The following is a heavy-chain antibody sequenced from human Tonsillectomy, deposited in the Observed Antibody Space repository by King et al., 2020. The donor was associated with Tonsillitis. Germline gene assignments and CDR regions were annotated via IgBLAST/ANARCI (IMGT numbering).Heavy chain of an antibody. CDR1: GYIFTHYA. V-gene: IGHV7-4-1*02. CDR2: INTETGNP. D-gene: IGHD2-15*01. Sequence: QWQLVQSGSEFKKPGASLKVSCKASGYIFTHYAMNWVRQAPGQGLEWMGWINTETGNPTYAQGFTGHYVFSLDTSVSTAYLQISSLKAEDTAIYYCARDGGFDTYGMDGRGQGNTVT. CDR3: ARDGGFDTYGMDG. J-gene: IGHJ6*02.